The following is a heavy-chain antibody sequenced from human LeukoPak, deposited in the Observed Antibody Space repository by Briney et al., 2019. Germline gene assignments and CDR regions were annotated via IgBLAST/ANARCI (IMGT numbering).Heavy chain of an antibody. CDR2: ISGDGVST. D-gene: IGHD3-22*01. CDR1: GFTFDDYA. Sequence: GGSLRLSCAASGFTFDDYAMHWVRQAPGKGLEWVSHISGDGVSTYYADSVKGRFTVSRDNSKNSLYLQMNSLRAEDTALYYCAKSPNSGYYYSLFDYWGQGTLVTVSS. V-gene: IGHV3-43*02. J-gene: IGHJ4*02. CDR3: AKSPNSGYYYSLFDY.